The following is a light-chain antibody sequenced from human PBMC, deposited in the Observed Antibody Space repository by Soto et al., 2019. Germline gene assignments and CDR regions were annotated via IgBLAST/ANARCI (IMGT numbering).Light chain of an antibody. CDR2: EVT. Sequence: QSALTQPPSASGSPGQSVTISCNGTSSDVGGYNYVSWYQQHPGKAPKLLIYEVTKRPSGVPDRFSGSKSGNTASLTVSGLQADDEADYYCSSHGNKNVFGSGNKVTVL. V-gene: IGLV2-8*01. CDR1: SSDVGGYNY. J-gene: IGLJ1*01. CDR3: SSHGNKNV.